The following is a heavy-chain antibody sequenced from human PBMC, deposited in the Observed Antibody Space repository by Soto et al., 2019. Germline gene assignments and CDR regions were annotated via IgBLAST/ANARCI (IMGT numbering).Heavy chain of an antibody. J-gene: IGHJ4*02. V-gene: IGHV1-3*01. CDR3: ARVSFGLPDGYNYDY. Sequence: GASVKVSCKASGYTFTSYAMHWVRQAPGQRLEWMGWINAGNGNTKYSQKFQGRVTITRDTSASTAYMELSSLRSEDTAVYYCARVSFGLPDGYNYDYWGQGTLVTVSS. D-gene: IGHD5-12*01. CDR2: INAGNGNT. CDR1: GYTFTSYA.